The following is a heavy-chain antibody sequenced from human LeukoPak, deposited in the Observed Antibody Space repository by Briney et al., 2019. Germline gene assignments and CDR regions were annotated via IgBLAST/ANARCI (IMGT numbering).Heavy chain of an antibody. J-gene: IGHJ4*02. CDR2: IWYDGGNK. V-gene: IGHV3-30*02. D-gene: IGHD6-13*01. CDR3: AKDRVTAAGYYFDY. CDR1: GFTFSSYG. Sequence: GGSLRLSCAASGFTFSSYGMHWVRQAPGKGLEWVAVIWYDGGNKYYADSVKGRFTISRDNSKNTLYLQMTSLRAEDTAVYYCAKDRVTAAGYYFDYWGQGTLVTVSS.